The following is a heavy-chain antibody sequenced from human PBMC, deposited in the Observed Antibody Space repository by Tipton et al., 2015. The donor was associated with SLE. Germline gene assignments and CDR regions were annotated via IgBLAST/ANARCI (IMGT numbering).Heavy chain of an antibody. V-gene: IGHV3-7*03. J-gene: IGHJ3*02. Sequence: SLRLSCAASGFTFSSYAMSWVRQAPGKGLEWVANIKQDGSEKYYVDSVKGRFTISRDNAKNSLYLQMNSLRAEDTAVYYCAKEERIAVAGGAFDIWGQGTMVTVSS. CDR3: AKEERIAVAGGAFDI. CDR1: GFTFSSYA. CDR2: IKQDGSEK. D-gene: IGHD6-19*01.